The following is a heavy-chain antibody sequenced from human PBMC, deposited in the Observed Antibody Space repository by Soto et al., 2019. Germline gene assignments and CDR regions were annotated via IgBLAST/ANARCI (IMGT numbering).Heavy chain of an antibody. J-gene: IGHJ6*02. Sequence: EVQLVESGGGLVQPGRSLRLSCAASGFTFDDYAMHWVRQAPGKGLEWVSGISWNSGSIGYVDSVKGRFTISRDNAKNSLYLQMNSLRAEDTALYYCAKEKYNWNGGNGMDVWGQGTTVTVSS. CDR1: GFTFDDYA. V-gene: IGHV3-9*01. D-gene: IGHD1-20*01. CDR2: ISWNSGSI. CDR3: AKEKYNWNGGNGMDV.